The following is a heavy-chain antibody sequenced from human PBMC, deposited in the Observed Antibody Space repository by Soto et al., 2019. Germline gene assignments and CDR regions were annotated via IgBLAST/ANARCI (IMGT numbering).Heavy chain of an antibody. D-gene: IGHD6-6*01. CDR3: ARAEYSSSSGRAYYLDY. CDR1: GFIFSSYS. CDR2: ISISSTYM. J-gene: IGHJ4*02. Sequence: EVQLVESGGGLVKPGGSLRLSCVASGFIFSSYSINWVRQAPGKGLEWVASISISSTYMYYTESVKGRFTISRDNTKNPLYLQMNSLRAEDTAVYYCARAEYSSSSGRAYYLDYWGQGTLVTVSS. V-gene: IGHV3-21*01.